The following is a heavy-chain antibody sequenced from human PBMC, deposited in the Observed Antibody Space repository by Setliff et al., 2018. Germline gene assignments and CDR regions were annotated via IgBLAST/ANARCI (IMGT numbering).Heavy chain of an antibody. CDR2: VSYFGSG. V-gene: IGHV4-39*07. CDR3: RLWSHDYHNDY. D-gene: IGHD3-16*01. J-gene: IGHJ4*02. Sequence: SETLSLTCTVPGLSLSSTTYYWAWVRQPPGKGLEWIGSVSYFGSGYYNPSLRGRVATSLDTSRNQFSLKLTSVTAADTAVYYCRLWSHDYHNDYWGQGTLVTVSS. CDR1: GLSLSSTTYY.